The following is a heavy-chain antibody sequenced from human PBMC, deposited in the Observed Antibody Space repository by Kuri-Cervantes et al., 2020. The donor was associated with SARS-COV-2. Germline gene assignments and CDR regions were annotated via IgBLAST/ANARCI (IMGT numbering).Heavy chain of an antibody. Sequence: GESLKISCSASGFTFSSYAMHWVRQAPGKGLEYVSAISSNGGSTYYADSVKGRFTISRDNSKNTLYLQMSSLRAEDTAVYYCAGIYGDYDLDYWGQGTLVTVSS. CDR3: AGIYGDYDLDY. J-gene: IGHJ4*02. CDR1: GFTFSSYA. V-gene: IGHV3-64D*08. CDR2: ISSNGGST. D-gene: IGHD4-17*01.